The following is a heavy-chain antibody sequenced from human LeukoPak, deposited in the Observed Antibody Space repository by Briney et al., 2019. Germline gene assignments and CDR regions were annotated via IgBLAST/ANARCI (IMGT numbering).Heavy chain of an antibody. J-gene: IGHJ6*02. D-gene: IGHD2-2*02. CDR1: GFTFSSYG. Sequence: GGSLRLSCAASGFTFSSYGMHWVRQAPGKGLEWVAVIWYDGSNKYYADSAKGRFTISRDNAKNSLYLQMNSLRAEDTAVYYCARGLSRPDPYCSSTSCYMHYYYGMDVWGQGTTVTVSS. V-gene: IGHV3-33*01. CDR2: IWYDGSNK. CDR3: ARGLSRPDPYCSSTSCYMHYYYGMDV.